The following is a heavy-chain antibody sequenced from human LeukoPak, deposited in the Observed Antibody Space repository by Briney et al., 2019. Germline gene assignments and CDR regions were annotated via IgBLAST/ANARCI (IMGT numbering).Heavy chain of an antibody. CDR2: IRGKAYGGTA. J-gene: IGHJ4*02. D-gene: IGHD3-3*01. V-gene: IGHV3-49*04. CDR1: GFTFGDYG. CDR3: TGDQFF. Sequence: QPGGSLRLSCAASGFTFGDYGMSWVRQAPGRGLEWVGFIRGKAYGGTAEYAASVKGRFSISRDDSKSIAYLQMNSLKAEDTAVYYCTGDQFFWGQGTLVTVSS.